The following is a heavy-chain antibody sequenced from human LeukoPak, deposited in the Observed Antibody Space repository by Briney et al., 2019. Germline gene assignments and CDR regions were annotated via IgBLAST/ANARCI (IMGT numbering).Heavy chain of an antibody. CDR3: ARVHSSSIFPFDY. Sequence: SVKVSCKASGGTFISYAISWVRQAPGQGLEWMGRIIPILGIANYAQKFQGRVTITADKSTSTAYMELSSLRSEDTAVYYCARVHSSSIFPFDYWGQGTLVTVSS. J-gene: IGHJ4*02. D-gene: IGHD6-6*01. CDR2: IIPILGIA. V-gene: IGHV1-69*04. CDR1: GGTFISYA.